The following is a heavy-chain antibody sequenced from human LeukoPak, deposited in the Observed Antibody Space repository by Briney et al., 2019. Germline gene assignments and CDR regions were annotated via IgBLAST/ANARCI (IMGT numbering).Heavy chain of an antibody. CDR3: ARVHGVYDILTGYYPYYYYYMDV. CDR2: INHSGST. D-gene: IGHD3-9*01. CDR1: GWSFSGYY. V-gene: IGHV4-34*01. J-gene: IGHJ6*03. Sequence: SETLSLTCAVYGWSFSGYYWSWIRQPPGKGLEWIGEINHSGSTNYNPSLKSRVTISVDTSKNQFSLKLSSVTAADTAVYYCARVHGVYDILTGYYPYYYYYMDVWGKGTTVTVSS.